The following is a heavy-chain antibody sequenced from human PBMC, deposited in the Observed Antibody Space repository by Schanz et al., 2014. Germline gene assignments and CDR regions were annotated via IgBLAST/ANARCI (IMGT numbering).Heavy chain of an antibody. V-gene: IGHV4-59*07. Sequence: VQLQQSGPGLVKPSDTLSLTCTVSGGSISRHYWSWIRQPPGKGLEWIGYIHYSGNSNYNPSLKSRVTISLDTSKSQFSLKLTSVTAADTAVYYCARSEPLPTDDNTAYLLDYWGQGTLVTVSS. CDR2: IHYSGNS. CDR3: ARSEPLPTDDNTAYLLDY. D-gene: IGHD3-22*01. CDR1: GGSISRHY. J-gene: IGHJ4*02.